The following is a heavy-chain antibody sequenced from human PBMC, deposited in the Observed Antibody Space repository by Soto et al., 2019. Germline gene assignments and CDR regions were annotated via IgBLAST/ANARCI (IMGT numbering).Heavy chain of an antibody. CDR2: ISAYNGNT. CDR1: GYTFTRYG. J-gene: IGHJ4*02. Sequence: ASVKVSFKASGYTFTRYGISWVRQAPGQGLEWMGWISAYNGNTNYAQKLQGRVTMTTDTSTSTAYMELRSLRSDDTAVYYCARVSWIGRWLQGGDYWGQGTLVTSPQ. D-gene: IGHD5-12*01. V-gene: IGHV1-18*01. CDR3: ARVSWIGRWLQGGDY.